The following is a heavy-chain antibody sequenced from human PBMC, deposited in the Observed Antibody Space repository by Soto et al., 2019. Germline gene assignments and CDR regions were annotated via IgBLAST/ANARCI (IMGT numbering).Heavy chain of an antibody. CDR2: INPSGGST. CDR3: ARDLLEGCSGGSCYSGVWFDP. Sequence: ASVKVSCKASGYTFTSYYMHWVRQAPGQGLEWMGIINPSGGSTSYAQKFQGRVTMTRDTSTSTVYMELSSLRSEDTAVYYCARDLLEGCSGGSCYSGVWFDPWGQGTLVTVSS. D-gene: IGHD2-15*01. J-gene: IGHJ5*02. V-gene: IGHV1-46*01. CDR1: GYTFTSYY.